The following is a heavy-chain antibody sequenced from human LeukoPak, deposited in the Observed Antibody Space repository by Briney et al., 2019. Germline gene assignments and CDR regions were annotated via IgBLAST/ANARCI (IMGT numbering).Heavy chain of an antibody. Sequence: GGSLRLSCAASGFTFSSYAMHWVRQAPGKGLEWVAVISYDGSNKYYADSVKGRFTISRDNSKNTLYLQMNSLRAEDTAVYFCARDQEDEHHYYGMDVWGQGTTVTVSS. CDR2: ISYDGSNK. V-gene: IGHV3-30-3*01. CDR1: GFTFSSYA. CDR3: ARDQEDEHHYYGMDV. J-gene: IGHJ6*02.